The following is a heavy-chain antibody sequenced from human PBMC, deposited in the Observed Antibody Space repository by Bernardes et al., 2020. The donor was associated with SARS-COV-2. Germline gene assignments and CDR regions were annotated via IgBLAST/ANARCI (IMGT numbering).Heavy chain of an antibody. CDR1: GFTFSSYS. V-gene: IGHV3-21*01. D-gene: IGHD3-3*01. J-gene: IGHJ6*02. Sequence: GGSLRLSCAASGFTFSSYSMNWVRQAPRKGLEWVSSISSSSSYIYYADSVKGRFTISRDNAKNSLYLQMNSLRAEDTAVYYCARDLPNYDFWSGYSNYYYGMDVWGQGTTVTVSS. CDR2: ISSSSSYI. CDR3: ARDLPNYDFWSGYSNYYYGMDV.